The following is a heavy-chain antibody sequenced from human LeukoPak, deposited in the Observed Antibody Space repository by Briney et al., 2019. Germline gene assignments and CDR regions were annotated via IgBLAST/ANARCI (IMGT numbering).Heavy chain of an antibody. D-gene: IGHD3-10*01. CDR1: GFTFSNYA. Sequence: GGSLRLSRAASGFTFSNYAMMWVRQAPGKRLEWVSSITGSGDGTYYADSVRGRFTISRDNSENTLYLQLNSLRAEDTAVYFCVKGFVHPTYYFDYWGQGTLVTVSS. V-gene: IGHV3-23*01. CDR3: VKGFVHPTYYFDY. J-gene: IGHJ4*02. CDR2: ITGSGDGT.